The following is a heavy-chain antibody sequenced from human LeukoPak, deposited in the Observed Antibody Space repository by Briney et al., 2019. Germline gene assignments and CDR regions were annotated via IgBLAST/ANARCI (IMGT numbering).Heavy chain of an antibody. CDR1: GDPISSSSYY. J-gene: IGHJ6*03. D-gene: IGHD2-8*01. CDR2: IYYSGST. V-gene: IGHV4-39*01. CDR3: ARHLPTKVYYYYYMDV. Sequence: SETLPLTCIVSGDPISSSSYYWGWIRQPPGKGLEWIGSIYYSGSTYYNPSLKSRVTISVDTSKNQFSLKLSSVTAADTAVYYCARHLPTKVYYYYYMDVWGKGTTVTVSS.